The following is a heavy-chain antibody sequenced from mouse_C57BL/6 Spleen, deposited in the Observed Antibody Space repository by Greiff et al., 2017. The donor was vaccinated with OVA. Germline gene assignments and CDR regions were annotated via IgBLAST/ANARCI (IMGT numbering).Heavy chain of an antibody. CDR2: ISSGGSYT. V-gene: IGHV5-6*01. CDR1: GFTFSSYG. D-gene: IGHD2-4*01. CDR3: ARQRDYDGEDY. J-gene: IGHJ2*01. Sequence: EVQGVESGGDLVKPGGSLKLSCAASGFTFSSYGMSWVRQTPDKRLEWVATISSGGSYTYYPDSVKGRFTISRDNAKNTLYLQMSSLKSEDTAMYYCARQRDYDGEDYWGQGTTLTVSS.